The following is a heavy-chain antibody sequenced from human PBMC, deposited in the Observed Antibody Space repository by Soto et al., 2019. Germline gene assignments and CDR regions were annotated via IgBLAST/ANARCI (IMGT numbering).Heavy chain of an antibody. J-gene: IGHJ3*02. Sequence: PSETLSLTCTVSGGSISSGDYYWSWIRQPPGKGLEWIGYIYYSGSTYYNPSLKSRVTLSVDTSKNQFSLKLSSVTAADTAVYYCARDRVIVVMRAFDIWGQGTMVT. D-gene: IGHD3-22*01. CDR1: GGSISSGDYY. CDR2: IYYSGST. V-gene: IGHV4-30-4*01. CDR3: ARDRVIVVMRAFDI.